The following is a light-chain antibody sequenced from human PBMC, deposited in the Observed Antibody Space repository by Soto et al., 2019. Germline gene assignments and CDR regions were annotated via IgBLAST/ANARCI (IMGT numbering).Light chain of an antibody. Sequence: QTVVTQETSFSVSPGRTVTLTCGLSSGSVSASNYPSWYQQTPGQAPRTLIYSTNTRSSGVPDRFSASILGNKAALTITGAQADDECDYYCVLYMGSGIWVFGGGTKLTVL. CDR3: VLYMGSGIWV. CDR2: STN. V-gene: IGLV8-61*01. J-gene: IGLJ3*02. CDR1: SGSVSASNY.